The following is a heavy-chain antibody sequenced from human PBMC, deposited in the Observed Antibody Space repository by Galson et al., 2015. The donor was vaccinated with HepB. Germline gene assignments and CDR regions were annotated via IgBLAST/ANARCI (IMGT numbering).Heavy chain of an antibody. CDR3: ARGLWFGELLPYYFDY. J-gene: IGHJ4*02. V-gene: IGHV6-1*01. CDR2: TYYRSKWYN. D-gene: IGHD3-10*01. Sequence: CAISGDSVSSNSAAWNWIRQSPSRGLEWLGRTYYRSKWYNDYAVSVKSRITINPDTSKNQFSLQLNSVTPEDTAVYYCARGLWFGELLPYYFDYWGQGTLATVSS. CDR1: GDSVSSNSAA.